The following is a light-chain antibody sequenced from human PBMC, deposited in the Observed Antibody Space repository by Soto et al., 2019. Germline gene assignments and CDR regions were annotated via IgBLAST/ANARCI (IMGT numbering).Light chain of an antibody. V-gene: IGKV1-5*01. Sequence: DIQMTQSPSTLSASVGYRVTITCRASQSISRWLAWYQQKQGKAPKFMIYDASSLESGVASRFSGSGSGTDFTLTISSLQTYDFATYYCQQYNSYSGLSFGGGTKVEIK. CDR3: QQYNSYSGLS. CDR1: QSISRW. CDR2: DAS. J-gene: IGKJ4*01.